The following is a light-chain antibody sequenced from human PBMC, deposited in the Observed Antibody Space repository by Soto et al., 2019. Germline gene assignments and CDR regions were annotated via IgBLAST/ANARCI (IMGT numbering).Light chain of an antibody. J-gene: IGLJ1*01. CDR2: EVN. CDR3: SSYAGNNSVV. Sequence: QSALTQSPSASGSPGQSVTISCTGTSSDVGGYNFVSWYQHHPGKAPELMIYEVNKRPSGVPDRFSGSKSGNTASLTVSGLQAEDEADYYCSSYAGNNSVVFGTGTKVTVL. CDR1: SSDVGGYNF. V-gene: IGLV2-8*01.